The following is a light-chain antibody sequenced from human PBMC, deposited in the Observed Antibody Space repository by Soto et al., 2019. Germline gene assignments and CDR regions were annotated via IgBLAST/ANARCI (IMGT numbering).Light chain of an antibody. CDR3: SSYAGSNTP. V-gene: IGLV2-8*01. Sequence: QSVLTQPPSASGSPGQSVTISCTGTSSDVGGYNYVSWYQQHPGKAPKLMIYEVSKRPSGVPDRFSGSKSGNTASLTVSGLQAEDEADYYCSSYAGSNTPFGGGTKLTVL. J-gene: IGLJ2*01. CDR1: SSDVGGYNY. CDR2: EVS.